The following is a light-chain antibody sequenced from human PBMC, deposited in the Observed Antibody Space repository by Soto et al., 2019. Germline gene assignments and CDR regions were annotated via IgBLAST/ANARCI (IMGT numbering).Light chain of an antibody. CDR3: QHYNSSSEA. CDR2: KAS. CDR1: QTISSG. Sequence: DIQMTQYPYTLSGSVGDRVTITGLASQTISSGLAWYQQKPGKAPKLLIYKASTLKSGVPSKFSGSGSETESNITISSLQPDDFANYYCQHYNSSSEAFGQGTNGEIK. V-gene: IGKV1-5*03. J-gene: IGKJ1*01.